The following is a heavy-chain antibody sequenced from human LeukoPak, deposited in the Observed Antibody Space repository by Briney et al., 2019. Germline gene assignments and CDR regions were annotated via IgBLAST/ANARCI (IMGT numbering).Heavy chain of an antibody. CDR1: GGSTKIENYY. J-gene: IGHJ4*02. D-gene: IGHD2-15*01. V-gene: IGHV4-39*01. CDR3: ARGLYCVGDSCYLGNYFDN. Sequence: SETLSLTRSVSGGSTKIENYYWAWIRQSPGKGLEWTGGMHYTGNSKYSPSLKGRVTLSIDTSKSEISLKLRSVTAADTAVYYCARGLYCVGDSCYLGNYFDNWGPGTLVTVSS. CDR2: MHYTGNS.